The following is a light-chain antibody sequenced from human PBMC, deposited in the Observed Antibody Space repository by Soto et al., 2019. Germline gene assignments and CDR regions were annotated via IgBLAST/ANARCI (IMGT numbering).Light chain of an antibody. J-gene: IGKJ5*01. Sequence: DIQMTQSPSSLSASVGDRVTITCRASQNINNYLNWYQQRPGKAPKLLIYAASTLQSGVPSRFSGSGSGTDFTLAISSLQPEDFATYFCQQSYMDPITFGQGTQLEI. V-gene: IGKV1-39*01. CDR2: AAS. CDR1: QNINNY. CDR3: QQSYMDPIT.